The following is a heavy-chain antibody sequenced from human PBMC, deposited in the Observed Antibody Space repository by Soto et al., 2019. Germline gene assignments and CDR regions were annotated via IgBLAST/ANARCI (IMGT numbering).Heavy chain of an antibody. CDR3: ASSPGYCTNGVCYTKAYFDY. V-gene: IGHV4-39*01. CDR1: GGSISSSSYY. Sequence: QLQLQESGPGLVKPSETLSLTCTVSGGSISSSSYYWGWIRQPPGKGLEWIGSIYYSGSTYYNPSLKSRVTISVDTSKNQFSLKLSSVTAADTAVYYCASSPGYCTNGVCYTKAYFDYWGQGTLVTVSS. CDR2: IYYSGST. D-gene: IGHD2-8*01. J-gene: IGHJ4*02.